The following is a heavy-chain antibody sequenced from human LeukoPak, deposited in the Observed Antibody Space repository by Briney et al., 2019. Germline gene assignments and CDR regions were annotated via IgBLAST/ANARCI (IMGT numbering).Heavy chain of an antibody. Sequence: PGGSLRLSCAASGFTFSSYAMSWVRQAPGKGLEWVSAISGSGGSTYYADSVKGRFTISRDNSKNTLYLQMNSLRAEDTAVYYCANVQGGAAGTGWFDPWGQGTLVTVSS. CDR3: ANVQGGAAGTGWFDP. D-gene: IGHD6-13*01. CDR1: GFTFSSYA. V-gene: IGHV3-23*01. CDR2: ISGSGGST. J-gene: IGHJ5*02.